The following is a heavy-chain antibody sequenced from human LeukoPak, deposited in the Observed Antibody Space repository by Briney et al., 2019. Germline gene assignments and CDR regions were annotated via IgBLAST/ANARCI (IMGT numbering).Heavy chain of an antibody. CDR1: GFTFRNYW. CDR2: MNQDGSEK. V-gene: IGHV3-7*01. CDR3: WRRGY. Sequence: GGSLRLSCAASGFTFRNYWMTWVRQAPGKGLEWVANMNQDGSEKYYVDSMKGRFTISRDNAKNSLYLQMSSLRAEDTAVYYCWRRGYWGQGTLVTVSS. J-gene: IGHJ4*02.